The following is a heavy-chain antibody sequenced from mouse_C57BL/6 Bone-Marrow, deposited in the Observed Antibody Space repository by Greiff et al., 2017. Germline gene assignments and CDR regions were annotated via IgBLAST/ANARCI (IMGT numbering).Heavy chain of an antibody. CDR3: ARRCDGSSKDYYAMDY. V-gene: IGHV1-64*01. J-gene: IGHJ4*01. CDR1: GSTFTSYW. D-gene: IGHD1-1*01. CDR2: IHPNSGST. Sequence: QVQLQQPGAELVKPGASVKLSCKASGSTFTSYWMHWVKQRPGKGLEWIGMIHPNSGSTNYNEKFKSKATLTVDKSSSTAYMQRSSLTSEDSAVYYCARRCDGSSKDYYAMDYWGQGTSVTVSS.